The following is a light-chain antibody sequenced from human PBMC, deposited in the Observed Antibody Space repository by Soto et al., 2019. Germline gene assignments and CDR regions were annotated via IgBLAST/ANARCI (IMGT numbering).Light chain of an antibody. CDR3: QQRYNWPPT. V-gene: IGKV3D-15*01. CDR2: GAY. J-gene: IGKJ1*01. CDR1: QSVGNN. Sequence: EIVMTQSPATLSVSPGERTTLSCRASQSVGNNLAWYQQKPGQAPRLLIYGAYTRATGIPARFSGSGSGTDFTLTISSLEPEDFAVYYCQQRYNWPPTFGQGTKVDIK.